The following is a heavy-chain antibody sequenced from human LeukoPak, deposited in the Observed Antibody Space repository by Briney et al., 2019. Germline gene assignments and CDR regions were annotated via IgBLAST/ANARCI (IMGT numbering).Heavy chain of an antibody. J-gene: IGHJ4*02. CDR2: IYHSGST. CDR1: GGSISSGGYS. V-gene: IGHV4-30-2*01. Sequence: KTSETLSLTCAVSGGSISSGGYSWSWIRQPPGKGLEWIGCIYHSGSTYYNPSLKSRVTISVDRSKNQFSLKLSSVTAADTAVYYCARANYGSYYFDYWGQGTLVTVSS. D-gene: IGHD3-10*01. CDR3: ARANYGSYYFDY.